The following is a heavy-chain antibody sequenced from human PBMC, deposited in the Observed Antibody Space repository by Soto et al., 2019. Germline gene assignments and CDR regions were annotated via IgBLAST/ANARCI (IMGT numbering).Heavy chain of an antibody. J-gene: IGHJ4*02. CDR3: AKDPHYYDSSGYYLVNYFDY. D-gene: IGHD3-22*01. CDR1: GFTFSSYA. CDR2: ISGSGGST. Sequence: GGSLRLSCAASGFTFSSYAMSWVRQAPGKGLEWVSAISGSGGSTYYADSVKGRFTISRDNSKNTLYLQMNSLRAEDTAVYYCAKDPHYYDSSGYYLVNYFDYWGQGTLVTVPQ. V-gene: IGHV3-23*01.